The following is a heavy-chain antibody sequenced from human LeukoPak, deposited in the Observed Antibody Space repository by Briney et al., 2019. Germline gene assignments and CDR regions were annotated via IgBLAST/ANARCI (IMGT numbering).Heavy chain of an antibody. D-gene: IGHD3-22*01. Sequence: GGSLRLSRAASGFTFDDYGMNWVRQAPGKGLEWVSGLNWNGDSIGYADSVKGRFTISRDNAKNSLYLQMNSLRAEDTAVYYCAREGPVTMIVVVDYFDYWGQGTLVTVSS. V-gene: IGHV3-20*04. J-gene: IGHJ4*02. CDR2: LNWNGDSI. CDR3: AREGPVTMIVVVDYFDY. CDR1: GFTFDDYG.